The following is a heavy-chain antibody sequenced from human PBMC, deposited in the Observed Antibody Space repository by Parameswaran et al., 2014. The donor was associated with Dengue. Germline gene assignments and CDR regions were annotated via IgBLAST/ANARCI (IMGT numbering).Heavy chain of an antibody. D-gene: IGHD2-15*01. V-gene: IGHV3-21*01. CDR2: ISSSSSYI. J-gene: IGHJ6*02. Sequence: VRQAPGKGLEWVSSISSSSSYIYYADSVKGRFTISRDNAKNSLYLQMNSLRAEDTAVYYCARDNRGYCSGGSCYLGWGYYYYGMDVWGQGTTVTVSS. CDR3: ARDNRGYCSGGSCYLGWGYYYYGMDV.